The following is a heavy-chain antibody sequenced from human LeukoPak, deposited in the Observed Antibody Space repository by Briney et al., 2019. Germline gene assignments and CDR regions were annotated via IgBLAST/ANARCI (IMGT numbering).Heavy chain of an antibody. CDR3: ARGAILTGTTL. J-gene: IGHJ6*04. CDR2: IYYSGRP. CDR1: GGYISSYY. Sequence: SGTPSLTSTVSGGYISSYYWSWIRQPPGKGLEWIGYIYYSGRPNHHPSLERRVTISLDTSKSQFSLNMSSVTAADTAMYYCARGAILTGTTLWGKGTTVTISS. V-gene: IGHV4-59*01. D-gene: IGHD3-9*01.